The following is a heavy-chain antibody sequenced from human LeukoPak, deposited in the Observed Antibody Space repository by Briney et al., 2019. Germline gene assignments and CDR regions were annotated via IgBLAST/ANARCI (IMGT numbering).Heavy chain of an antibody. J-gene: IGHJ4*02. D-gene: IGHD3-16*01. CDR2: LRYTGET. Sequence: GGSLRLSCAASGFTFSQYSINWVRQAPGKGLEWVSHLRYTGETFYADSVKGRFTISRDNAQNSLYLQMNGLRVEDTAVYYCTRRLDDWGQGTLVTVSS. CDR1: GFTFSQYS. CDR3: TRRLDD. V-gene: IGHV3-48*04.